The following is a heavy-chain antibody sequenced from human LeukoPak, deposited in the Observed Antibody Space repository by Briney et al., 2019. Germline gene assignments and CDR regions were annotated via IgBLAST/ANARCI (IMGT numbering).Heavy chain of an antibody. J-gene: IGHJ6*04. CDR2: IYPGDSDT. CDR3: ASSYYYGSGSYFHYGMDV. Sequence: GESLKISCKGSGYSFTSYWISWVRQMPGKGLEWMGIIYPGDSDTRYSPSFQGQVTISADKSISTAYLQWSSLKASDTATYYCASSYYYGSGSYFHYGMDVWGKGTTVTVSS. D-gene: IGHD3-10*01. V-gene: IGHV5-51*01. CDR1: GYSFTSYW.